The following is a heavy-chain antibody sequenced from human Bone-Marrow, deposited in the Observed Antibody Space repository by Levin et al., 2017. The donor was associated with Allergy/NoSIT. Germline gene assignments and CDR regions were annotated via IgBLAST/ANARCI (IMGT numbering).Heavy chain of an antibody. Sequence: SETLSLTCTVSGGSISSSSYYWGWIRQPPGKGLEWIGSIYYSGSTYYNPSLKSRVTISVDTSKNQFSLKLSSVTAADTAVYYCARRGTGGWLQYFDYWGQGTLVTVSS. D-gene: IGHD5-24*01. J-gene: IGHJ4*02. V-gene: IGHV4-39*01. CDR2: IYYSGST. CDR3: ARRGTGGWLQYFDY. CDR1: GGSISSSSYY.